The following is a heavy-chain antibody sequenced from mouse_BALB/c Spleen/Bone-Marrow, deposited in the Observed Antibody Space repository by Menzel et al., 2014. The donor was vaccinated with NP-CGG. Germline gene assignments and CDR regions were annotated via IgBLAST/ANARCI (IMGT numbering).Heavy chain of an antibody. CDR1: GYTFTSYW. CDR2: IDPSDSYT. V-gene: IGHV1S127*01. J-gene: IGHJ4*01. Sequence: VQLQESGAEPVKPGASVKMSCKASGYTFTSYWMHWVRQRPGQGLEWIGVIDPSDSYTSYIQKFKGKATLTVDTSSSTAYMQLSSLTSEDSAVYYCTRDAMDYWGQGTSVTVSS. CDR3: TRDAMDY.